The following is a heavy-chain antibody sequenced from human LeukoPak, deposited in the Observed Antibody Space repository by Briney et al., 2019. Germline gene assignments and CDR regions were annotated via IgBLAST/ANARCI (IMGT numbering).Heavy chain of an antibody. CDR2: ISSSSSYI. D-gene: IGHD3-10*01. V-gene: IGHV3-21*01. Sequence: GGSLRLSCAASGFTFSSYSMNWVRQAPGKGLEWVSSISSSSSYIYYADSVKGRFTISRDNAKKSLYLQMNSLRAEDTAVYYCARGFDNYYALPGGYWGQGTLVTVSS. CDR3: ARGFDNYYALPGGY. CDR1: GFTFSSYS. J-gene: IGHJ4*02.